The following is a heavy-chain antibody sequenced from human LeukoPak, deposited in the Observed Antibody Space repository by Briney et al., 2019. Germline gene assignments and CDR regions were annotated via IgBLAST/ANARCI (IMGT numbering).Heavy chain of an antibody. D-gene: IGHD3-10*01. J-gene: IGHJ4*02. Sequence: GGSLRLSCAASGFPFSYYNMNGVRHAPGKGLKWVSTISSSSSYMYSADSVKGRFTVSRDNAKNLLFLQMNSLRVEDTAVYYCARGYGSGSYTPGYWGQGTLVTVSS. CDR2: ISSSSSYM. CDR1: GFPFSYYN. V-gene: IGHV3-21*01. CDR3: ARGYGSGSYTPGY.